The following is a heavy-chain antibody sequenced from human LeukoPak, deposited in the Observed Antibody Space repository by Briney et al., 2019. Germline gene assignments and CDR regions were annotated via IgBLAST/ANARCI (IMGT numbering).Heavy chain of an antibody. D-gene: IGHD4-23*01. CDR3: ARSAPKLRDDGWFDP. J-gene: IGHJ5*02. Sequence: GGSLRLSCAASGFTFDDYGMSWVRQAPGKGLEWVSCINWNGGSTGYADSVKGRFTISRDNAKNSLYLQMNSLRAEDTALYHWARSAPKLRDDGWFDPWGQGTLVTVSS. CDR2: INWNGGST. V-gene: IGHV3-20*01. CDR1: GFTFDDYG.